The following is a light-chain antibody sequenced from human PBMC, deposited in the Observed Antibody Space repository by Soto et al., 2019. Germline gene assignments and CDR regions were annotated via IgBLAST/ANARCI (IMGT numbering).Light chain of an antibody. CDR3: QQFNDWALT. CDR2: YAS. CDR1: QSVSSN. V-gene: IGKV3-15*01. Sequence: VMTQSPATLSVYPGERVTLSCRASQSVSSNFAWYQQKPGQTPRLLIYYASNRATGIPGRFSGSGSGTECNLTISSLKSEDFAVYYCQQFNDWALTFGGGTKVQLK. J-gene: IGKJ4*01.